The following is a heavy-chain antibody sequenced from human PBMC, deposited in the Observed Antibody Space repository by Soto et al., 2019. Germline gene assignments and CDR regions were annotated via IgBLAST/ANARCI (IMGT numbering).Heavy chain of an antibody. D-gene: IGHD5-12*01. Sequence: ASVKVSCTASGSTFTGYYMHWVRQAPGQGLEWMGWINPNSGNTGYAQKFQGRVTMTRNTSISTAYMELSSLRSEDTAVYYCARADVGGYDSDYWGQGTLVTVSS. CDR1: GSTFTGYY. CDR3: ARADVGGYDSDY. J-gene: IGHJ4*02. V-gene: IGHV1-8*02. CDR2: INPNSGNT.